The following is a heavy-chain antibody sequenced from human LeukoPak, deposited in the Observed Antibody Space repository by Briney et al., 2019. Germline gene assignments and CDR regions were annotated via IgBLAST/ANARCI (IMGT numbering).Heavy chain of an antibody. V-gene: IGHV4-39*07. CDR1: GGSISSNGYC. CDR3: VEYDSGSYRAYFDS. D-gene: IGHD3-10*01. J-gene: IGHJ4*02. Sequence: PSETLSLTCTVSGGSISSNGYCWGWIRQPPGKGLEWIGSIYYSGSKTFNNPSLKSRVSISVDTSKNQFSLKLSSVTAADTAVYYCVEYDSGSYRAYFDSWGQGILATVSS. CDR2: IYYSGSKT.